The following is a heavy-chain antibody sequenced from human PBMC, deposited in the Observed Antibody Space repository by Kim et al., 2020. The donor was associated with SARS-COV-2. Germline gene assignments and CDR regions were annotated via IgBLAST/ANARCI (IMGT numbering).Heavy chain of an antibody. CDR1: EFSGSA. V-gene: IGHV3-73*01. D-gene: IGHD6-25*01. Sequence: GGSLRLSCATSEFSGSAIHWVRQASGRGLEWIGRIRSKDHNYATAYSVSVRGRFTLSRDDSKNTADLQMHNLKTEDSAVYYCLESGTSSFDYWGQGTLVTVSS. J-gene: IGHJ4*02. CDR2: IRSKDHNYAT. CDR3: LESGTSSFDY.